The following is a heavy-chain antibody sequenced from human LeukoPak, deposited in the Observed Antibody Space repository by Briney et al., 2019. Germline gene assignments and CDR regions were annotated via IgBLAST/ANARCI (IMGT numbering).Heavy chain of an antibody. CDR2: IRFDGSYN. CDR1: GFTFSSYG. D-gene: IGHD3-16*01. V-gene: IGHV3-30*02. Sequence: GGSLRLSCAASGFTFSSYGMHWVRQAPGKGLEWVAFIRFDGSYNYYADSVKGRFTISRDNAKNTLYLQMNSLRAEDTAVYYCTRGFWGWEVDYWGQGTLVTVSS. J-gene: IGHJ4*02. CDR3: TRGFWGWEVDY.